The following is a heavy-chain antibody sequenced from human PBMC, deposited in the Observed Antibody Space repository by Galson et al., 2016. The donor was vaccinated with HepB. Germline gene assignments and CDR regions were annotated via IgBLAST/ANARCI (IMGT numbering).Heavy chain of an antibody. J-gene: IGHJ3*02. CDR3: AGAFYYGSSGWGQAALDI. V-gene: IGHV3-21*06. D-gene: IGHD3-22*01. Sequence: SLRLSCAASGFSFSSYSMNWVRQAPGKGLEWVSSIGTSDTLKYYADSVKGRFTISRDNSKNMLYLQMNGLRVEDTAVYYCAGAFYYGSSGWGQAALDIWGQGTVATVSS. CDR1: GFSFSSYS. CDR2: IGTSDTLK.